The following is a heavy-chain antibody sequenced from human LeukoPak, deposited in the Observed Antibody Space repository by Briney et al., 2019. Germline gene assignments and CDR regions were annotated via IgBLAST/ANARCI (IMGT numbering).Heavy chain of an antibody. V-gene: IGHV3-15*01. D-gene: IGHD3-10*01. CDR3: TVVNYGSGSYPLGY. Sequence: GGSLRLSCAASGFTFSHAWMSWVRQAPGKGLEWVGRIKNKPDGGTTDYAAPVQGRFTISRDDSKNTLYLQMNSLKAEDTAVYYCTVVNYGSGSYPLGYWGQGTLVTVSS. CDR2: IKNKPDGGTT. J-gene: IGHJ4*02. CDR1: GFTFSHAW.